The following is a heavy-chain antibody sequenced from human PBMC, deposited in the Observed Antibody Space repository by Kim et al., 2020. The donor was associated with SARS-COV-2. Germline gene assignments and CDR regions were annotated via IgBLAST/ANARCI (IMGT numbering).Heavy chain of an antibody. CDR1: GGSISSSSYY. J-gene: IGHJ3*02. V-gene: IGHV4-39*01. CDR2: IYYSGST. Sequence: SETLSLTCTVSGGSISSSSYYWGWIRQPPGKGLEWIGSIYYSGSTYYNPSLKSRVTISVDTSKNQFSLKLSSVTAADTAVYYCASREDIVLMVYAIIGPAFDIWGQGTMVTVSS. D-gene: IGHD2-8*01. CDR3: ASREDIVLMVYAIIGPAFDI.